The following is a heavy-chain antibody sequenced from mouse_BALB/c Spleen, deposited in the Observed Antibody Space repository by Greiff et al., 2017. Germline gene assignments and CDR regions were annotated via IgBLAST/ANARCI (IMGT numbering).Heavy chain of an antibody. CDR3: ARSRDGNYPYYYAMDY. CDR1: GFTFSSFG. CDR2: ISSGSSTI. J-gene: IGHJ4*01. D-gene: IGHD2-1*01. V-gene: IGHV5-17*02. Sequence: EVQLVESGGDLVKPGGSLKLSCAASGFTFSSFGMHWVRQAPEKGLEWVAYISSGSSTIYYADTVKGRFTISRDNPKNTLFLQMTSLRSEDTAMYYCARSRDGNYPYYYAMDYWGQGTSVTVSS.